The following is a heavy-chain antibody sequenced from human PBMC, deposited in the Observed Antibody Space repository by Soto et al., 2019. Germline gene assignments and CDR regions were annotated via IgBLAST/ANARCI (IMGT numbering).Heavy chain of an antibody. CDR3: VRQGIDYRLRLVDV. CDR2: VQYTGDT. Sequence: QVQLQQSGPRLVKPSETLSLTCTVSSGPDRSHNWAWIRQPPGRGLEWVGYVQYTGDTASNPSLRGRITIPAGPPTNVNSSALNSGTAAHTGVYYCVRQGIDYRLRLVDVWGQGTTVSVS. D-gene: IGHD4-17*01. V-gene: IGHV4-59*08. J-gene: IGHJ6*02. CDR1: SGPDRSHN.